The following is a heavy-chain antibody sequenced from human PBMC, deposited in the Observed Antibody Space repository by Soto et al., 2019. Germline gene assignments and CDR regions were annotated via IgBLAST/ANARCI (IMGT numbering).Heavy chain of an antibody. CDR2: ISSNSAYI. Sequence: PGGSLRLSCAASGFTFRSFTMNWVRQAPGKGLEWVPTISSNSAYIYYTDALRGRFTISRDSAKNSLHLQMNSLRAEDTAVYYCTRDASRDSSARGWFDPWGPGTLVTVSS. CDR1: GFTFRSFT. CDR3: TRDASRDSSARGWFDP. D-gene: IGHD6-13*01. V-gene: IGHV3-21*01. J-gene: IGHJ5*02.